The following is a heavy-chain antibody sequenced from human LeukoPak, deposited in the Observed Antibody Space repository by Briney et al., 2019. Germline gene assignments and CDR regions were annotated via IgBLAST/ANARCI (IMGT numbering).Heavy chain of an antibody. J-gene: IGHJ3*02. Sequence: GGSLRLSCAASGVTVSSNYMSWVRQAPGKGLEWVSVIYSGGNTYYGNSVKGRFTFSRDNSKNTLYLQMNSLRAEDTAVYYCARIAVAAPGAFDIWGQGTMVTVPS. V-gene: IGHV3-53*01. CDR2: IYSGGNT. CDR3: ARIAVAAPGAFDI. D-gene: IGHD6-19*01. CDR1: GVTVSSNY.